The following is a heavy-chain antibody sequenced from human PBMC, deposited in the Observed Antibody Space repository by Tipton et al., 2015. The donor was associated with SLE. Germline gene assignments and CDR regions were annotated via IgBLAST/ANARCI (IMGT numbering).Heavy chain of an antibody. CDR3: ARWQWLTYLDF. CDR1: FVSISSAYS. Sequence: TLSLTCTVSFVSISSAYSWGWIRQSPGKGLEWIGSMHHSGDAYYNPSLRSRVNISLGTSKNQFSLKMTSVTAADTAVYYCARWQWLTYLDFWGQGTLVTVSS. V-gene: IGHV4-38-2*02. D-gene: IGHD6-19*01. J-gene: IGHJ4*02. CDR2: MHHSGDA.